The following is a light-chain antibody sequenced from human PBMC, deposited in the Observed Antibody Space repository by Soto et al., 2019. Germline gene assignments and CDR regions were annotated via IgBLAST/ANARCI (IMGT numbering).Light chain of an antibody. J-gene: IGKJ4*01. V-gene: IGKV3-15*01. CDR2: GAS. CDR3: QQHNYWPLT. Sequence: EIVMTQSPATLSVSPGERATLSCGASQSVSTNLAWYQQKPGQAPRLLIYGASTRATGIPARFSGSGSGTEFTLTISSLQSEDFAVYYCQQHNYWPLTFGGRTKVEIK. CDR1: QSVSTN.